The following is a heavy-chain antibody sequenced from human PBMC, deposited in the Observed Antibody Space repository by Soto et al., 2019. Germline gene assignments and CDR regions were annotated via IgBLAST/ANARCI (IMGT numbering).Heavy chain of an antibody. D-gene: IGHD6-13*01. CDR2: IWYDGSNK. CDR3: ARDQEQQLVDY. V-gene: IGHV3-33*01. Sequence: QVQLVESGGGVVQPGRSLRLSCAASGFTFSSYGMHWVRQAPGKGLEWVAVIWYDGSNKYYADSVKGRFTISRDNSKNTLYLQMNSLRAEDTAVYYCARDQEQQLVDYWGQGTLVTVSS. CDR1: GFTFSSYG. J-gene: IGHJ4*02.